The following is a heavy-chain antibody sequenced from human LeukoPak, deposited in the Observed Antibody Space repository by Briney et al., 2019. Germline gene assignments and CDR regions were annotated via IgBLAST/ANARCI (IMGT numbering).Heavy chain of an antibody. CDR2: IWYDGSNK. CDR3: AKGDYYGSGSAMDV. V-gene: IGHV3-33*06. D-gene: IGHD3-10*01. Sequence: GGSLRLSCAASGFSFSSYAMSWVRQAPGKGLEWVGLIWYDGSNKYYGDSVKGRFTISRDNSKNTMYVQMNSLRPEDTAVYYCAKGDYYGSGSAMDVWGKGTTVTVSS. J-gene: IGHJ6*03. CDR1: GFSFSSYA.